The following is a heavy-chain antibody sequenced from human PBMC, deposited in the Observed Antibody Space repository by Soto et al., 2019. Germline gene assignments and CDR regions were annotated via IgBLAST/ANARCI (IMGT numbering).Heavy chain of an antibody. V-gene: IGHV4-4*02. CDR3: ARITMVRGGGVDY. Sequence: QVQLQESGPGLVKPSGTLSLTCVVSGVSITSSNWWSWVRQPPGKGLEWIGEVYHSGSTNYNPSLKSRVXXSXDXXKNQFSLKVSSVTAADTAVYYCARITMVRGGGVDYWGQGTLVTVSS. J-gene: IGHJ4*02. CDR2: VYHSGST. D-gene: IGHD3-10*01. CDR1: GVSITSSNW.